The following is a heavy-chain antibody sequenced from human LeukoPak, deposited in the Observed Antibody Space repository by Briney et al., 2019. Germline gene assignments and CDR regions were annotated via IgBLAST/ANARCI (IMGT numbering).Heavy chain of an antibody. Sequence: GGSLRLSCAASGFTFDDYAMHWVRQAPGKGLGWVSGISWNSGSIGYADSVKGRFTISRDNAKNSLYLQMNSLRAEDTALYYCAKDMAAAGTDQFDYWGQGTLVTVSS. CDR2: ISWNSGSI. V-gene: IGHV3-9*01. CDR1: GFTFDDYA. CDR3: AKDMAAAGTDQFDY. J-gene: IGHJ4*02. D-gene: IGHD6-13*01.